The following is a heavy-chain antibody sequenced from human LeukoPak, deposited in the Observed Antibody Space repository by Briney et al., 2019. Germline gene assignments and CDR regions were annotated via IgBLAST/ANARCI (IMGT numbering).Heavy chain of an antibody. Sequence: GGSLRLSCAASGFTFSDYYMSWIRQAPGKGVGWGAYISSSGSPIYYADSVKGRFTIPRDNAKNSLYLQMNSLGAEDTAVYSCARAATYYYDSSGYFGYWGQGTLVTVSS. V-gene: IGHV3-11*01. J-gene: IGHJ4*02. D-gene: IGHD3-22*01. CDR2: ISSSGSPI. CDR1: GFTFSDYY. CDR3: ARAATYYYDSSGYFGY.